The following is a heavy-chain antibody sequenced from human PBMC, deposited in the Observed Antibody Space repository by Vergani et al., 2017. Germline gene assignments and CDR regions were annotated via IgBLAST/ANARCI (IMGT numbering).Heavy chain of an antibody. CDR1: GYSLTELT. V-gene: IGHV1-24*01. CDR2: FDPEHGEV. Sequence: QVQLVQSGSEVRKPGASVEVSCQVSGYSLTELTIHWVRQAPGKGLEWMGGFDPEHGEVTFAHHIQGRVTMTEDRSTDTAYMELSSLRPEDTALYYCAIVTDYYDIRVYYLDYWGQGTLVTVSS. D-gene: IGHD3-22*01. CDR3: AIVTDYYDIRVYYLDY. J-gene: IGHJ4*02.